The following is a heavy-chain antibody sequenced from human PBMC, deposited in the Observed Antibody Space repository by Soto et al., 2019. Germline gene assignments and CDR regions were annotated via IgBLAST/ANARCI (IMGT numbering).Heavy chain of an antibody. J-gene: IGHJ6*03. Sequence: ASVKVSCKASGYTFTGYYMHWVRQAPGQGLEWMGWINPNSGGTNYAQKFQGWVTMTRDTSISTAYMELSRLRSDDTAVYYCARGRDYYYYMDVWGKGTTVTVSS. CDR1: GYTFTGYY. CDR3: ARGRDYYYYMDV. CDR2: INPNSGGT. V-gene: IGHV1-2*04.